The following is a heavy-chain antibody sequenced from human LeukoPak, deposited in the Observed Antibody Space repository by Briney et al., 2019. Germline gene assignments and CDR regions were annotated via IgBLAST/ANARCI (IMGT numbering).Heavy chain of an antibody. Sequence: GVSLRLSCAASGFTVSSNYMSWVRQAPGKGLEWVSVIYSGGSTYYADSVKGRFTISRDNSKNTLYLQMNSLRAEDTALYYCVGESARYAAYVWRNWGHGTLVTVSP. CDR2: IYSGGST. J-gene: IGHJ4*01. CDR1: GFTVSSNY. D-gene: IGHD3-16*01. CDR3: VGESARYAAYVWRN. V-gene: IGHV3-53*01.